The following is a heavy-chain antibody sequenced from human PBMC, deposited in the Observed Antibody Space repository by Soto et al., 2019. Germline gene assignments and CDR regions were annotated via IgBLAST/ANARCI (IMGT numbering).Heavy chain of an antibody. CDR3: ARGKYDSSGPVFDY. J-gene: IGHJ4*02. Sequence: SANLCCGAWGGAFNSSAMSWVQQDTGQGLEWMGGIIPIFGTANYAQKFQGRVTITADESTSTAYMELSSLRSEDTAVYYCARGKYDSSGPVFDYWGQGTLVTVSS. CDR2: IIPIFGTA. V-gene: IGHV1-69*13. D-gene: IGHD3-22*01. CDR1: GGAFNSSA.